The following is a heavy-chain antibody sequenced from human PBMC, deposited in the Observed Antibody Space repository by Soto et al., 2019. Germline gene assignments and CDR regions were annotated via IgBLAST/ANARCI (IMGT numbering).Heavy chain of an antibody. D-gene: IGHD6-13*01. J-gene: IGHJ6*03. Sequence: EVQLVESGGGLVQPGGSLRLSCAASGFTFRSYWMHWVRQTPGTGLVWVSRSSSDGSSTNYADSVKGRFTISRDNAKDTLYLQMNSLRAEDTAVYYCATKYSSSWSYYYYYMDVWVKGTTVAVSS. CDR1: GFTFRSYW. CDR3: ATKYSSSWSYYYYYMDV. CDR2: SSSDGSST. V-gene: IGHV3-74*01.